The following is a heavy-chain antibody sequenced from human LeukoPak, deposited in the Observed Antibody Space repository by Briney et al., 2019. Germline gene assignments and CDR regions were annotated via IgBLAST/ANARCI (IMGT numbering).Heavy chain of an antibody. D-gene: IGHD2-2*01. V-gene: IGHV1-69*13. J-gene: IGHJ4*02. CDR3: ARGTPAPAFFFDY. CDR1: GGTFSSYA. Sequence: ASVKVSCKASGGTFSSYAISWVRQAPGQGLEWMGGIIPIFGTANYAQKFQGRVTITADESTSTAYMELSSLRSEDTAVYYCARGTPAPAFFFDYWGQGTLVTVSS. CDR2: IIPIFGTA.